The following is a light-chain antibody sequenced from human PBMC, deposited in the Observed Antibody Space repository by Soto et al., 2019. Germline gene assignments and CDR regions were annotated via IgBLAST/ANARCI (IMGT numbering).Light chain of an antibody. CDR2: DAS. V-gene: IGKV3-11*01. J-gene: IGKJ1*01. Sequence: EMVLTQSPATLSLSPGERATLSCRASQSVSNVLAWYQQKPGQAPRLLIYDASNRATGIPARFSGSGSGTDFTLTISSLEPEDFAVYYCQQRSNWPWTFGQGTKVDNK. CDR3: QQRSNWPWT. CDR1: QSVSNV.